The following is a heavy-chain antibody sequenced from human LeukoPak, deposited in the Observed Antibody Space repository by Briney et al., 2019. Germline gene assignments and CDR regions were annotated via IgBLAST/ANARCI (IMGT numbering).Heavy chain of an antibody. D-gene: IGHD4/OR15-4a*01. J-gene: IGHJ4*02. CDR3: ARRAGAYSHPYDY. CDR1: GYTFTNYD. Sequence: ASVKVSCKASGYTFTNYDLNWVRQAAGQGLEWVGWMNPNGTNAENAQKFQGRVTMTRDTSLSTAYMELSSLRSEDTAVYYCARRAGAYSHPYDYWGQGTLVTVSS. V-gene: IGHV1-8*01. CDR2: MNPNGTNA.